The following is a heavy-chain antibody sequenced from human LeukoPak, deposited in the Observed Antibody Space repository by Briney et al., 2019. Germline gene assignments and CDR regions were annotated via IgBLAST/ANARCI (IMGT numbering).Heavy chain of an antibody. D-gene: IGHD3-10*01. J-gene: IGHJ3*02. Sequence: SQTLSLTCTVSGGSISSGGYYWSWIRRPQGKGLGGMGYIYYSGSTYYNPSLKSRVTISVDTSKNQFSLKLSSVTAADTAVYYCASITMVRGVIIMAFDIWGQGTVVTVSS. CDR2: IYYSGST. CDR1: GGSISSGGYY. CDR3: ASITMVRGVIIMAFDI. V-gene: IGHV4-31*03.